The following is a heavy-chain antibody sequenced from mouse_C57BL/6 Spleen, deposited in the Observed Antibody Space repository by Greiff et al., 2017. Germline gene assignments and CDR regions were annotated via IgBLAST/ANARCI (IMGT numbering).Heavy chain of an antibody. CDR3: ARGGYGNYADYFDY. CDR1: GFSLTSYG. J-gene: IGHJ2*01. Sequence: VQLQESGPGLVQPSQSLSITCTVSGFSLTSYGVHWVRQSPGKGLEWLGVIWSGGSTDYNAAFISRLSISKDNSKSQVFFKMNSLQADDTAIYYCARGGYGNYADYFDYWGQGTTLTVSS. V-gene: IGHV2-2*01. D-gene: IGHD2-1*01. CDR2: IWSGGST.